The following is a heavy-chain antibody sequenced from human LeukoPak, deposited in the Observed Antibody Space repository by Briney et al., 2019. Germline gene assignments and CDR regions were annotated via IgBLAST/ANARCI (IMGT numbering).Heavy chain of an antibody. Sequence: GGSLRLSCAASGFTFSSYAMSWVRQAPGKGLEWVSAISGSGGSTYYADSVKGRFTISRDNSKNTLYLQMNSLRAEDTAVYHCAKSYDILTGPNDYWGQGTLVTVSS. D-gene: IGHD3-9*01. J-gene: IGHJ4*02. CDR3: AKSYDILTGPNDY. CDR1: GFTFSSYA. V-gene: IGHV3-23*01. CDR2: ISGSGGST.